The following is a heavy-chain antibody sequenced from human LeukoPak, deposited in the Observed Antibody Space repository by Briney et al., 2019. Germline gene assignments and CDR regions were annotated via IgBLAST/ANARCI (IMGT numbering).Heavy chain of an antibody. J-gene: IGHJ4*02. D-gene: IGHD3-10*01. Sequence: GGSLRLSCAASGFTFSSYAMHWVRQAPGKGLEWVAVISYDGSNKYYADSVKGRFTISRDNAKNSLYLQMNSLRAEDTAVYYCAREELLLFDYWGQGTLVTVSS. V-gene: IGHV3-30-3*01. CDR1: GFTFSSYA. CDR2: ISYDGSNK. CDR3: AREELLLFDY.